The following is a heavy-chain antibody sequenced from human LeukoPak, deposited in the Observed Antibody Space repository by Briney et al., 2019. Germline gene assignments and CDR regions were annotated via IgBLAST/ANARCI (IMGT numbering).Heavy chain of an antibody. J-gene: IGHJ3*02. CDR3: AKDRRLGYCTSTSCASFDM. V-gene: IGHV3-23*01. CDR1: GFTFSNYA. CDR2: ISGSGGST. D-gene: IGHD2-2*01. Sequence: GGSLRLSCAASGFTFSNYAMSWVRQAPGKGLEWLSAISGSGGSTYYADSVKGRLTISRDNSMSSLYLQMNSLRAEDTAVYYCAKDRRLGYCTSTSCASFDMWGQGTLVTVSS.